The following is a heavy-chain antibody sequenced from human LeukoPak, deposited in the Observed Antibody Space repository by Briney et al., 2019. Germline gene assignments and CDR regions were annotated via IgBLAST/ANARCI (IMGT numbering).Heavy chain of an antibody. CDR1: GYTFTSYA. CDR3: ARPRRSSSGVSQYYFDY. D-gene: IGHD1-26*01. J-gene: IGHJ4*02. CDR2: INTNTGNP. Sequence: GASVKVSCKASGYTFTSYATNWVRQAPGQGLEWMGWINTNTGNPTYAQGFTGRFVFSLDTSVSTAYLQWSSLKASDTAMYYCARPRRSSSGVSQYYFDYWGQGTLVTVSS. V-gene: IGHV7-4-1*02.